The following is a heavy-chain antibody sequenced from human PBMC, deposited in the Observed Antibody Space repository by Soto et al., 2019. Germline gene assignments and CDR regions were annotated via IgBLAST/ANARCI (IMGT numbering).Heavy chain of an antibody. V-gene: IGHV4-34*01. CDR3: ARRRITMIVVVFDAFDI. CDR1: GGSLNIYH. J-gene: IGHJ3*02. D-gene: IGHD3-22*01. CDR2: INDRGNT. Sequence: SETLSLTCAVYGGSLNIYHWTWIRQSPGKGLEWIGEINDRGNTKYNPSLKSRVTISVDTSKNQFSLKLSSVTAADTAVYFCARRRITMIVVVFDAFDIWGQGTMVTVSS.